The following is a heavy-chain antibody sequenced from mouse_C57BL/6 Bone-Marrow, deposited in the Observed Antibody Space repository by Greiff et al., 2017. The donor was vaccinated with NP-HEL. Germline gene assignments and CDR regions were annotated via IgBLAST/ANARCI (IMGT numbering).Heavy chain of an antibody. CDR1: GYTFTSYW. CDR3: ARHHPGFDY. V-gene: IGHV1-7*01. CDR2: INPSSGYT. J-gene: IGHJ2*01. Sequence: QVHVKQSGAELAKPGASVKLSCKASGYTFTSYWMHWVKQRPGQGLEWIGYINPSSGYTKYNQKFKDKATLTADKSSSTAYMQLSSLTYEDSAVDYCARHHPGFDYWGQGTTLTVSS.